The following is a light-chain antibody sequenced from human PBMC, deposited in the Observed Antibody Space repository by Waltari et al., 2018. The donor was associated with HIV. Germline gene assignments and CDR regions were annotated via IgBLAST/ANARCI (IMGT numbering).Light chain of an antibody. CDR1: QGIGND. CDR3: LQDGSFPLT. Sequence: AIQMTQSPSSLSASVGDRVTITCRASQGIGNDLGWYQQKSGKAPKVLIYAASSLQSGVSSRVSGSRSGTDFTLTISSLQPEDSATYYCLQDGSFPLTFGPGTKVDV. CDR2: AAS. J-gene: IGKJ3*01. V-gene: IGKV1-6*01.